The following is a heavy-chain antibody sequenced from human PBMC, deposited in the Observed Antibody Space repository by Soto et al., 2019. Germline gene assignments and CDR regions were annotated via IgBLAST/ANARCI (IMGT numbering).Heavy chain of an antibody. V-gene: IGHV1-2*04. CDR3: ARDATPLNVDTAMVTSQCCYYYGMDV. CDR2: INPNSGGT. Sequence: ASVKVSCKASGYTFTGYYMHWVRQAPGQGLEWMGWINPNSGGTNYAQKFQGWVTMTRDTSISTAYMELSRLRSDDTAVYYCARDATPLNVDTAMVTSQCCYYYGMDVWGQGTTVTVSS. D-gene: IGHD5-18*01. J-gene: IGHJ6*02. CDR1: GYTFTGYY.